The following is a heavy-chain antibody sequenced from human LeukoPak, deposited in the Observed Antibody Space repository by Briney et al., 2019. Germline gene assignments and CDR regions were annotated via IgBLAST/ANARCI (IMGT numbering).Heavy chain of an antibody. CDR3: ASSGSYRFDY. CDR2: ITASGTAM. Sequence: GGSLRLSCSASGFTFSQAWMNWVRQAPGKGLEWVSHITASGTAMFYADSVKGRFTISRDNAKNSLYLQMNSLRDEDTAVYYCASSGSYRFDYWGQGTLVTVSS. V-gene: IGHV3-48*02. J-gene: IGHJ4*02. D-gene: IGHD1-26*01. CDR1: GFTFSQAW.